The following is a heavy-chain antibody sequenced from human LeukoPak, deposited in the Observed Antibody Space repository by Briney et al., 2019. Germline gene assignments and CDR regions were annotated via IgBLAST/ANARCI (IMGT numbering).Heavy chain of an antibody. D-gene: IGHD2-15*01. CDR2: ISSSSSYI. CDR1: GFTFSSYS. CDR3: AGGGSKRWYYFDY. Sequence: GGSLRLSCAASGFTFSSYSMNWVRQAPGKGLEWVSSISSSSSYIYYADSVKGRFTISRDNAKNSLYLQMNSLRAEDTAVYYCAGGGSKRWYYFDYWGQGTLVTVSS. V-gene: IGHV3-21*01. J-gene: IGHJ4*02.